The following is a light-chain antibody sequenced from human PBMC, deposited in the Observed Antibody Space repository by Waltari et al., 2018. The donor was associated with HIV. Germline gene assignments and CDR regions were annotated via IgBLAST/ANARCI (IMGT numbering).Light chain of an antibody. Sequence: QSVLTQPPSASGTPGQRVTISCSGSSSNIGSNTVNWYQQLPGTAPKRLIYSNKQRPSGVPGRFSGSKSGTSASLAISGLQSEDEADYYCAAWDDSLNGWVFGGGTKLTVL. CDR3: AAWDDSLNGWV. CDR2: SNK. V-gene: IGLV1-44*01. J-gene: IGLJ3*02. CDR1: SSNIGSNT.